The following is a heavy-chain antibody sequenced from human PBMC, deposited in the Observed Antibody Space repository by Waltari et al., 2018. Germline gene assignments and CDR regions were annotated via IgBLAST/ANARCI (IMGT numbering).Heavy chain of an antibody. D-gene: IGHD4-17*01. CDR1: GGSINSHSHY. J-gene: IGHJ4*02. CDR3: ARKEYGDYEGFDT. Sequence: QVQLQESGPGLVKPSQTLSLTCTVSGGSINSHSHYWSWSRQTAGKGLEGIGRIHARGSTNYNPALTSRVTMSVDTSKNQFSLKLTYVTAADTALYYCARKEYGDYEGFDTWGQGAQVTVSS. V-gene: IGHV4-61*02. CDR2: IHARGST.